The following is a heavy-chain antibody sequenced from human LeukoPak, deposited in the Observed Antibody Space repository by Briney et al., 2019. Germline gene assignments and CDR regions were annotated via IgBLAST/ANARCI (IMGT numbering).Heavy chain of an antibody. D-gene: IGHD3-3*01. V-gene: IGHV4-39*01. CDR3: ARGRGTSGYYRDY. CDR2: IYYSGST. Sequence: SETLSLTCTVSGSSISSSSYYWGWIRQPPGKGLEWIGSIYYSGSTYYNPSLKSRVTISVDTSKNQFSLKLSSVTAADTAVYYCARGRGTSGYYRDYWGQGTLVTVSS. CDR1: GSSISSSSYY. J-gene: IGHJ4*02.